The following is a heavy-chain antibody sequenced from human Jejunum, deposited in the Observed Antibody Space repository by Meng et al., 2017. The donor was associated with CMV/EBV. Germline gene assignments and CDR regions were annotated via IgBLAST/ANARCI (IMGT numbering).Heavy chain of an antibody. CDR3: AKDKEVTTLDY. CDR2: IRKDGSKK. CDR1: GISVRITG. J-gene: IGHJ4*02. V-gene: IGHV3-30*02. Sequence: VWVVGGGGQTGYAVTASLVVCGISVRITGMHWGRQARGKGLEWVACIRKDGSKKYYADSVTGRFTISRDNYKNTVYLQMNSLTTEDTAVYYCAKDKEVTTLDYWGQGTLVTVSS. D-gene: IGHD1/OR15-1a*01.